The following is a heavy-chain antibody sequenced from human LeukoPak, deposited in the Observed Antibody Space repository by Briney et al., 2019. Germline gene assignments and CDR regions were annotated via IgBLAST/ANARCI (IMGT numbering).Heavy chain of an antibody. J-gene: IGHJ4*02. CDR2: ISPYNGNT. CDR1: GYTFTSYV. CDR3: ARDRASGIVDY. V-gene: IGHV1-18*01. Sequence: ASVNLSCKASGYTFTSYVIDWVRQAPGQGVERMGWISPYNGNTNYAQKLQGTVTMTTDTSTSTAYMELRSLRSDDTAVYYCARDRASGIVDYWGQGTLVTVSS. D-gene: IGHD6-13*01.